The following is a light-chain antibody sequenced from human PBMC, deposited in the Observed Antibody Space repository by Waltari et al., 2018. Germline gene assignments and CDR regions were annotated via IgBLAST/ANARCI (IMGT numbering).Light chain of an antibody. CDR1: QSVSSN. Sequence: EIVMTQSPATLSVSPGDRATLSCRASQSVSSNLAWYQQKLGQAPRLLIYSASTRAAGVPDRFSGSGSGTQFTLTISSLQSEDFAVYYGQQYDNRPPYTVGQGTKLEMK. CDR3: QQYDNRPPYT. V-gene: IGKV3-15*01. J-gene: IGKJ2*01. CDR2: SAS.